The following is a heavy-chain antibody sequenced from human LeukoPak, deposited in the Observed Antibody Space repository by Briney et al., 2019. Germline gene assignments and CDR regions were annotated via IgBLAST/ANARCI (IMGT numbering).Heavy chain of an antibody. V-gene: IGHV3-64*01. J-gene: IGHJ4*02. D-gene: IGHD3-22*01. CDR3: ARELPSSGYFDY. Sequence: PGGSLRLSCTASGFAFSTYFMHWVRQAPGKGLEYVSSIGADGTDTYYANSVNGRFTISRDNSKNTLYLQMGSLRPEDMAIYYCARELPSSGYFDYWGQGTLVTVSS. CDR1: GFAFSTYF. CDR2: IGADGTDT.